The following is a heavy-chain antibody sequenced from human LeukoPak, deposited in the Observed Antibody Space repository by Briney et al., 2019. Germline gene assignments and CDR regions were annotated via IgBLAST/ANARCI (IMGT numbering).Heavy chain of an antibody. V-gene: IGHV3-21*01. CDR3: ARLRRNSDRSDFFYYYDH. D-gene: IGHD3-22*01. Sequence: GGSLRLSCAASGFTFSDYSMNWVRQAPGKGLDGVASVNTVSSYIYYADSMRGRFTISRDNAKNSLFLQMNSLRAEDTAVYYCARLRRNSDRSDFFYYYDHWGQGTLVTVSS. CDR2: VNTVSSYI. J-gene: IGHJ4*02. CDR1: GFTFSDYS.